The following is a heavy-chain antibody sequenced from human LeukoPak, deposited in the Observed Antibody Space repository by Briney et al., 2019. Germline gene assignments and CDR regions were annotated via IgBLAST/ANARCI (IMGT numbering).Heavy chain of an antibody. CDR1: GGSFSGYY. J-gene: IGHJ4*02. Sequence: PSETLSLTCAVYGGSFSGYYWSWIRQPPGKGLEWIGEINHSGSTNYNPSLKSRVTISVDTSKNQFSLKLSSVTAADTAVYYRARVVGSVDNYFDYWGQGTLVTVSS. CDR3: ARVVGSVDNYFDY. V-gene: IGHV4-34*01. CDR2: INHSGST. D-gene: IGHD1-26*01.